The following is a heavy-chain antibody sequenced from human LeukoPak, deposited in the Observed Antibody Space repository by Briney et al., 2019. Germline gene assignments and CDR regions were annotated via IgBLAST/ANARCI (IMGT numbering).Heavy chain of an antibody. J-gene: IGHJ6*02. Sequence: GGSLRLSCAASGFTFSSYWMHWVRQAPGKGLVWVSRINSDGSSTSYADSVKGRFTISRDNAKNTLYLQMNSLRAEDTAVYYCARELLRGDENYYYGMDVWGQGTTVTVSS. CDR2: INSDGSST. CDR3: ARELLRGDENYYYGMDV. V-gene: IGHV3-74*01. D-gene: IGHD2-15*01. CDR1: GFTFSSYW.